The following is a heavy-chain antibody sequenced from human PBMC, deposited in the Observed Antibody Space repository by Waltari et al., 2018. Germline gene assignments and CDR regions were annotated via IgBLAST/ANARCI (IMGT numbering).Heavy chain of an antibody. CDR2: IWFDGSNK. J-gene: IGHJ6*03. CDR3: ARAGPITSQYYFYMDI. CDR1: GFRFRNYA. D-gene: IGHD1-20*01. Sequence: QVQVVASGGGVVPPGRSLRLSCAAPGFRFRNYALHWVRQAPGKGLEWVAIIWFDGSNKYYADPVKGRFTISRDNSKDTLYLQMNNLRVEDTAVYYCARAGPITSQYYFYMDIWGRGTTVTVSS. V-gene: IGHV3-33*01.